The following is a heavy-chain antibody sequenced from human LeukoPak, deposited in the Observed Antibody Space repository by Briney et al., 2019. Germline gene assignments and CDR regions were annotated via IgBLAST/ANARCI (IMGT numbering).Heavy chain of an antibody. CDR1: GFTFSAYT. CDR3: AGEEVVTTVYEAFNI. V-gene: IGHV3-21*01. Sequence: GGSLRLSCAASGFTFSAYTMNWVRQAPGEGLEWVSSISGRSSFIYYADSVKGRFTISRDNTKNSLYLQMNSLRAEDTTVYFCAGEEVVTTVYEAFNIWGQGTMVTVSS. CDR2: ISGRSSFI. D-gene: IGHD2/OR15-2a*01. J-gene: IGHJ3*02.